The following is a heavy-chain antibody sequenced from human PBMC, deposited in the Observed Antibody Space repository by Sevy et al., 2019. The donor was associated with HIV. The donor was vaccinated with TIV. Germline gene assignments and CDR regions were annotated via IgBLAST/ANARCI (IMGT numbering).Heavy chain of an antibody. V-gene: IGHV1-69*13. CDR3: ARTTYYYGSGSYRVHAFDI. J-gene: IGHJ3*02. D-gene: IGHD3-10*01. CDR2: IIPIFGTA. CDR1: GGTFSSYA. Sequence: ASVKVSCKASGGTFSSYAISWVRQAPGQGLEWMGGIIPIFGTANYAQKFQGRVTITADESTRTAYMELSSLGSEDTAVYYCARTTYYYGSGSYRVHAFDIWGQGTMVTVSS.